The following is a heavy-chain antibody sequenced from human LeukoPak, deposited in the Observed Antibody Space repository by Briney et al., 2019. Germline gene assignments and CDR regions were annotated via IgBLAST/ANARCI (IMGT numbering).Heavy chain of an antibody. J-gene: IGHJ3*02. CDR1: GITFSNSA. V-gene: IGHV3-23*01. D-gene: IGHD5-24*01. CDR3: VKSAGKDGYRDVFDI. Sequence: GGSLRLSCVPSGITFSNSALSWDRQAPGKGLEWVSTITKSGDQTHYADSVRGLFTISRDIFKNTLYLQMNSLRAEDTAVYHCVKSAGKDGYRDVFDIWGQGTVVTVSS. CDR2: ITKSGDQT.